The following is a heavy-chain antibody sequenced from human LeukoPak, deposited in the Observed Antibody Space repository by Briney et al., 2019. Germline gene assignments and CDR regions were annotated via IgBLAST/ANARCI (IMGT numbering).Heavy chain of an antibody. Sequence: SETLSLTCAVYGGSFSGYYWSWIRQPPGKGLEWIGEINHSGSTNYNPSLKSRVTISVDTSKNQFSLKLSSVTAADTAVYYCATFSWGSFDYWGQGTLVTVSS. CDR3: ATFSWGSFDY. D-gene: IGHD3-16*01. V-gene: IGHV4-34*01. CDR2: INHSGST. CDR1: GGSFSGYY. J-gene: IGHJ4*02.